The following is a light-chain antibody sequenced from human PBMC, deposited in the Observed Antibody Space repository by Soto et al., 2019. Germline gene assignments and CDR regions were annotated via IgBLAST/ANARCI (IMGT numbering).Light chain of an antibody. CDR1: QDISNY. CDR3: QQLRMYPST. Sequence: DIQMTQSPSSLSASVGDRVTITCQASQDISNYLNWYQQKPGKAPKLLIYDASNLYGGVPSRFSGSGSGTDFALTITSLQAEDFATYYCQQLRMYPSTFGGGTKVDI. J-gene: IGKJ4*01. CDR2: DAS. V-gene: IGKV1-33*01.